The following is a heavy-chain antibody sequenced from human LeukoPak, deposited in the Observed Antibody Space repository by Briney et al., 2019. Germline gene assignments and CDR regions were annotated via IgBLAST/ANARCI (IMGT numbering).Heavy chain of an antibody. CDR3: ARDRLIAAAGTLAGMDV. V-gene: IGHV4-30-4*01. CDR2: IYYSGST. D-gene: IGHD6-13*01. J-gene: IGHJ6*04. CDR1: GGSISSGDYY. Sequence: PSETLSLTCTVSGGSISSGDYYWSWIRQPPGKGLEWIGYIYYSGSTYYNPSLKSRVTISVDTSKNQLSLKLSSVTAADTAVYYCARDRLIAAAGTLAGMDVWGKGTTVTVSS.